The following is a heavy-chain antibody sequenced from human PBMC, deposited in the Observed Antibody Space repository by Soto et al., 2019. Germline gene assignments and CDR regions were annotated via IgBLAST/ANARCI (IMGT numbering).Heavy chain of an antibody. CDR2: FGGSGGGS. V-gene: IGHV3-23*01. Sequence: GSLRLSCAASGFTFSNYAMSWVRQAPGKGLEWVSAFGGSGGGSFYADSVKGRFTISRDNSKNTLYLQMSSLRADGTAAYYCAKVDTAMVIFDYWGQGTLVTVSS. D-gene: IGHD5-18*01. CDR1: GFTFSNYA. J-gene: IGHJ4*02. CDR3: AKVDTAMVIFDY.